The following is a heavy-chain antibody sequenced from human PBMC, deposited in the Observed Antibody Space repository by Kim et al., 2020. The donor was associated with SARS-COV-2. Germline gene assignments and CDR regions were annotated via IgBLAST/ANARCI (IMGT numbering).Heavy chain of an antibody. CDR1: GFTVSSNY. J-gene: IGHJ4*02. V-gene: IGHV3-66*01. D-gene: IGHD5-18*01. CDR3: ARDGRGYSYGYRVGY. Sequence: GGSLRLSCAASGFTVSSNYMSWVRQAPGKGLEWVSVIYSGGSTYYADSVKGRFTISRDNSKNTLYLQMNSLRAEDTAVYYCARDGRGYSYGYRVGYWGQGTLVTVSS. CDR2: IYSGGST.